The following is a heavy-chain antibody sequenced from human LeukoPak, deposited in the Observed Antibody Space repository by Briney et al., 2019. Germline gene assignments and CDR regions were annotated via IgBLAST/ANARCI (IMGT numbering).Heavy chain of an antibody. CDR3: AIRRYAQAVAGTGDYFDY. Sequence: ASVKVSCKASGGTFSSYAISWVRQAPGQGLEWMGGIIPIFGTANYAQKFQGRVTITADESTSTAYMELSSLRSEDTAVYYCAIRRYAQAVAGTGDYFDYWGQGTLVTVSS. CDR2: IIPIFGTA. V-gene: IGHV1-69*13. CDR1: GGTFSSYA. D-gene: IGHD6-19*01. J-gene: IGHJ4*02.